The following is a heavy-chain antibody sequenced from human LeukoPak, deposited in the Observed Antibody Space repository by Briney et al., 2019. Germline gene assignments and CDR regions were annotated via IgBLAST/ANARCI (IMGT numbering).Heavy chain of an antibody. D-gene: IGHD4-17*01. CDR1: GGSISSYY. J-gene: IGHJ3*02. Sequence: SETLSLTCTVSGGSISSYYWSWIRQPPGEGLEWIGYIYHSGSTYYNPSLKSRVTISVDRSKNQFSLKLSSVTAADTAVYYCARATVTTERPHSDAFDIWGQGTMVTVSS. V-gene: IGHV4-59*12. CDR2: IYHSGST. CDR3: ARATVTTERPHSDAFDI.